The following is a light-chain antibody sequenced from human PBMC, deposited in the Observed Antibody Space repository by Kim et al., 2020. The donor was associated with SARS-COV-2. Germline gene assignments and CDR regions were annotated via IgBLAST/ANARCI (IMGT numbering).Light chain of an antibody. Sequence: SYVVTQPPSVSVAPGRTARITCGGNSIGSKSVHWYQQMPGQAPDLVISYDSDRPSGIPERFSGSNSGNTATLTISRVEAGDEADYYCQVWDSSSDHRVVFGGGTQLTVL. CDR1: SIGSKS. CDR2: YDS. J-gene: IGLJ2*01. CDR3: QVWDSSSDHRVV. V-gene: IGLV3-21*04.